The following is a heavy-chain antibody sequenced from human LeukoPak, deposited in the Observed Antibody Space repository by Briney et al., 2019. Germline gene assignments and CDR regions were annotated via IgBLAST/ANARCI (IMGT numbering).Heavy chain of an antibody. CDR1: GGSISTYY. CDR3: AREAVAGMYYFDY. Sequence: SETLSLTCTVSGGSISTYYWTWIRQPPGKGLEWIGYIHYSGSTNYNPSLKSRVTISVDTSKIQFSLKLSSVTAADTAVYYCAREAVAGMYYFDYWGQGTLVTVSS. J-gene: IGHJ4*02. V-gene: IGHV4-59*08. CDR2: IHYSGST. D-gene: IGHD6-19*01.